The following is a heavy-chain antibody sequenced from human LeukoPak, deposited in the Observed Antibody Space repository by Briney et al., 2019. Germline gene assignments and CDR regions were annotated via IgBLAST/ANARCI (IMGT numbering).Heavy chain of an antibody. CDR3: ARGSTAVRYRVYDY. CDR2: IYYSGST. CDR1: GGSVSSGSYY. V-gene: IGHV4-61*10. Sequence: SQTLSLTCTVSGGSVSSGSYYWSWIRQPAGKRLEWIGYIYYSGSTNYNPSLKSRVTISVDTSKNQFSLKLSSVTAADTAVYYCARGSTAVRYRVYDYWGQGTLVTVSS. J-gene: IGHJ4*02. D-gene: IGHD6-13*01.